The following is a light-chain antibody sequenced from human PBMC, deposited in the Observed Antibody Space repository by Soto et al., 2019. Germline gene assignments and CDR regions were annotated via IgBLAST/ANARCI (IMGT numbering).Light chain of an antibody. J-gene: IGLJ1*01. Sequence: QSALAQPGSVYESPGQSITISCKETSSDVGGYNYVSWYQQHPGKAPKLMIYDVSYRPSGVSDRFSGSKSGNTASLTISGLQSEDEADYYCDSYTSGSSYVFGTGTKVTVL. CDR3: DSYTSGSSYV. CDR1: SSDVGGYNY. CDR2: DVS. V-gene: IGLV2-14*01.